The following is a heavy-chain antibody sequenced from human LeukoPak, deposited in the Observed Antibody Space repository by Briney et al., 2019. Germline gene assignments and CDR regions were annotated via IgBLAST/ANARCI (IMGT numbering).Heavy chain of an antibody. D-gene: IGHD3-16*01. Sequence: ASVKVSCKASGYTFTSYDINWVRQATGQGLEWMGWMNPNSGNTGYAQKFQGRVTMTRNTSISTAYMELSRLRSDDTAVYYCARDRQWGGYETGAFDIWGQGTMVTVSS. J-gene: IGHJ3*02. CDR1: GYTFTSYD. V-gene: IGHV1-8*01. CDR2: MNPNSGNT. CDR3: ARDRQWGGYETGAFDI.